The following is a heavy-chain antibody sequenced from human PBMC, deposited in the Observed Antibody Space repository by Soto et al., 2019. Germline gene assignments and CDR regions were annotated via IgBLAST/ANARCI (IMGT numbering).Heavy chain of an antibody. D-gene: IGHD2-2*01. CDR2: IIPISSTA. V-gene: IGHV1-69*01. CDR1: GGTFSSYA. CDR3: ARSQSSSTSLEIYYSYYYGMDV. Sequence: QVQLVQSGAEVKKPGSSVKVSCKASGGTFSSYAISWVRQAPGQGLEWMGGIIPISSTASYAQKFQGRVAITADESTSTAYMERSSLRSEDTAVYYCARSQSSSTSLEIYYSYYYGMDVWGQGTTVTVSS. J-gene: IGHJ6*02.